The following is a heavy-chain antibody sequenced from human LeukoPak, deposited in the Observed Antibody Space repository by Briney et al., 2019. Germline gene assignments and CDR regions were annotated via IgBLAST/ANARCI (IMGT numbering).Heavy chain of an antibody. D-gene: IGHD2-8*01. CDR3: ARVRAALSGPGCMGY. CDR2: INPNSGGT. V-gene: IGHV1-2*02. Sequence: ASVKVSCKASGYTFTGYYMHWVRQAPGQGLEWMGWINPNSGGTNYAQKFQGRVTMTRDTSISTAYMELSRLRSDDTAVYYCARVRAALSGPGCMGYWGQGTLVTVSS. J-gene: IGHJ4*02. CDR1: GYTFTGYY.